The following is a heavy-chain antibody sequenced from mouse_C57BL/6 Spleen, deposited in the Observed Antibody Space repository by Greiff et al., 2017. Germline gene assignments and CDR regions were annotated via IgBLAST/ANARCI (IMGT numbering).Heavy chain of an antibody. J-gene: IGHJ4*01. D-gene: IGHD2-4*01. V-gene: IGHV1-82*01. CDR2: IYPGDGDT. Sequence: QVQLQQSGPELVKPGASVKISCKASGYAFSSSWMNWVKQRPGKGLEWIGRIYPGDGDTNYNGKFKGKATLTADKSSSTAYMQLSSLTSEDSAVYFCARARDYDVTSYAMDYWGQGTSVTVSS. CDR3: ARARDYDVTSYAMDY. CDR1: GYAFSSSW.